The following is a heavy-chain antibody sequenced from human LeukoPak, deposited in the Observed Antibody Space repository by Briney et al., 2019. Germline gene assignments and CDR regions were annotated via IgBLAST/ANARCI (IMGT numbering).Heavy chain of an antibody. J-gene: IGHJ3*02. Sequence: GGSLRLSCAASGFTFSSYSMNWVRQAPGKGLEWVSSISSSSYIYYADSVKGRFTISRDNAKNSLYLQMNSLRAEDTAVYYCARLSRGSGRDAFDIWGQGTMVTVSS. V-gene: IGHV3-21*01. D-gene: IGHD3-10*01. CDR1: GFTFSSYS. CDR2: ISSSSYI. CDR3: ARLSRGSGRDAFDI.